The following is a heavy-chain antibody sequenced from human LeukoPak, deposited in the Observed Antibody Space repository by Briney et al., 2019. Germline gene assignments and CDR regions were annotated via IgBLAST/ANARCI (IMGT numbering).Heavy chain of an antibody. CDR1: GFTLSPYE. V-gene: IGHV3-48*03. D-gene: IGHD3-3*01. CDR3: AKAGDFWGPRDLIYFDY. J-gene: IGHJ4*02. Sequence: PGGSLRLCCAASGFTLSPYEMNWVRQAPGKGLEWVSYISNTGRTIYYADSVKGRFTISRDNAKNSLYLQMNSLRAEDTAVYYCAKAGDFWGPRDLIYFDYWAQGTLVTVSS. CDR2: ISNTGRTI.